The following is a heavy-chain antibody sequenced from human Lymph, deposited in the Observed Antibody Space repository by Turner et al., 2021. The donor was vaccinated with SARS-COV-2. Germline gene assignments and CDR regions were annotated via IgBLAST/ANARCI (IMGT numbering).Heavy chain of an antibody. D-gene: IGHD1-1*01. V-gene: IGHV4-59*08. CDR2: FYKIGSS. CDR3: ARHQGSTSGYDHGMNV. CDR1: SGSISSTS. J-gene: IGHJ6*02. Sequence: QEQLQESGPGLLRPSGTLSLPCTVSSGSISSTSWSWIRQSPGRGLEWIGYFYKIGSSDYNPTLRSRVTISVDTSKNQLSLNLISVTAADTAVYYCARHQGSTSGYDHGMNVWGQGTAVIVSS.